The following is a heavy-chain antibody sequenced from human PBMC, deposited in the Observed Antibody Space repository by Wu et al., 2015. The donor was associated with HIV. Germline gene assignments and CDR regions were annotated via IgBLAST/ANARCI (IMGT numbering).Heavy chain of an antibody. Sequence: QVQLVQSGAEVKKPGASVKVSCKASGYTFTSYGISWVRQAPGQGLEWMGWISAYNGNTNYAQKLQGRVTMTTDTSTSTAYMELSSLRSEDTAVYYCASWGVVPAAIGSPIDYVGPGNPGHRLL. CDR2: ISAYNGNT. CDR3: ASWGVVPAAIGSPIDY. V-gene: IGHV1-18*01. D-gene: IGHD2-2*02. CDR1: GYTFTSYG. J-gene: IGHJ4*02.